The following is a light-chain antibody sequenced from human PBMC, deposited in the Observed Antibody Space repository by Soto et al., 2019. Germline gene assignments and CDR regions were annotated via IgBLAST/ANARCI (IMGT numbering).Light chain of an antibody. J-gene: IGKJ2*01. Sequence: DIQMTQSPSTLSASVGDRVTITCRADQSITRWLAWFQQKPGKAPSLLIYDATNLQPRVPSRFSGSGSGTEFTLTISSLQPDDFATYYCQQYNGYSHSFGQGTKVDIK. CDR2: DAT. CDR3: QQYNGYSHS. V-gene: IGKV1-5*01. CDR1: QSITRW.